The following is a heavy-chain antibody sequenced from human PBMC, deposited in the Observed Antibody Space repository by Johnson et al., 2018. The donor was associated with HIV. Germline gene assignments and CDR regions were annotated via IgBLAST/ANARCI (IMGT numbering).Heavy chain of an antibody. CDR1: GFTFDDYA. D-gene: IGHD6-13*01. J-gene: IGHJ3*02. CDR3: ARGRYSSFWYVGGLDAFDI. Sequence: EVQLMESGGGLVQPGRSLRLSCAAYGFTFDDYAMHWVRQAPGKGLEWVSGISWNSGSIGYADSERGRFTISRDNAKNTLYLQMNSLRAEDTAVYYCARGRYSSFWYVGGLDAFDIWGQGTMVTGS. V-gene: IGHV3-9*01. CDR2: ISWNSGSI.